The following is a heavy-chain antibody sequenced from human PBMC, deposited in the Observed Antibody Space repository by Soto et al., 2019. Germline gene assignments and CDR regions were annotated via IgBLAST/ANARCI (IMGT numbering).Heavy chain of an antibody. Sequence: PGGSLRLSCAASGFTFSSYAMHWVRQAPGKGLEWVAVISYDGNNIYYADSVKGRFTISRDNSKNTLYLQMNSLRADDTAVYYCARGGYSVWGPLDYWGQGTLVTVSS. CDR2: ISYDGNNI. D-gene: IGHD2-15*01. CDR3: ARGGYSVWGPLDY. CDR1: GFTFSSYA. J-gene: IGHJ4*02. V-gene: IGHV3-30-3*01.